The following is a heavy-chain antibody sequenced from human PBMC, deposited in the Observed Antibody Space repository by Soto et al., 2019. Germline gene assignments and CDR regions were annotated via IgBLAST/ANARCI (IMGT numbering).Heavy chain of an antibody. J-gene: IGHJ5*02. Sequence: GASSKVSCKPSGYTFTSYGIIWVRRAPGQGLEWMGWISAYNGNTNYAQKLQGRVTMTTDTSTSTAYMELRSLRSDDTAVYYCARGFGAGYYDSSGYYWPWGQGTLVTFS. D-gene: IGHD3-22*01. CDR1: GYTFTSYG. CDR2: ISAYNGNT. CDR3: ARGFGAGYYDSSGYYWP. V-gene: IGHV1-18*01.